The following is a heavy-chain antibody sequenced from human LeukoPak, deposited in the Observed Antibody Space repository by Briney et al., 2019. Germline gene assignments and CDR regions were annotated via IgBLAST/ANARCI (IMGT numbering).Heavy chain of an antibody. CDR1: GFTVSGNY. V-gene: IGHV3-53*01. CDR2: IYSGGTT. J-gene: IGHJ4*02. Sequence: GGSLRLSCVASGFTVSGNYMSWVRQAPGKGLEWVSVIYSGGTTYYADSVKGRFTVSRDNSKSPLYLQMNSLRAEDTAVYYCARVPSATPPYFDYWGQGTLVTVSS. CDR3: ARVPSATPPYFDY. D-gene: IGHD2-15*01.